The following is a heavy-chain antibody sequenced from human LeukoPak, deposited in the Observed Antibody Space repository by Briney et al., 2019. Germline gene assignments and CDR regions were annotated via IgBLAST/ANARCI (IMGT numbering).Heavy chain of an antibody. CDR3: ARVHGGTSWGGGNYYYGMDV. Sequence: PSETLSLTCTVSGGSISSGGYYWSWIRQHPGKGLEWIGYIYYSGSTYYNPSLKSRVTISVETSKNQFSLKLSSVTAADTAVYYRARVHGGTSWGGGNYYYGMDVWGQGTTATVSS. CDR1: GGSISSGGYY. J-gene: IGHJ6*02. V-gene: IGHV4-31*03. D-gene: IGHD2-2*01. CDR2: IYYSGST.